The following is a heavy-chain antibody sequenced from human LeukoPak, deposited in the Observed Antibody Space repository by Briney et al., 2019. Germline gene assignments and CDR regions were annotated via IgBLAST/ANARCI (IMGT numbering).Heavy chain of an antibody. V-gene: IGHV3-21*01. D-gene: IGHD3-22*01. J-gene: IGHJ4*02. CDR3: ARAYYDSSGYYFDY. CDR2: IYSSSSYI. CDR1: GFTFSSYS. Sequence: GGSLRLSCAASGFTFSSYSMNWVRQAPGKGLEGVSSIYSSSSYIYYADSVKGRFTISRDNAKNSLYLQINSLRAKDTAVYYCARAYYDSSGYYFDYWGQGTLVTVSS.